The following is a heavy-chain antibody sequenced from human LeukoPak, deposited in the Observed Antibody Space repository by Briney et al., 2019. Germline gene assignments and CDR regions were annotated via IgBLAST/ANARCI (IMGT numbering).Heavy chain of an antibody. D-gene: IGHD5-18*01. CDR2: ISYDGGNK. V-gene: IGHV3-30-3*01. CDR3: ARDNGYRNGHAFDF. Sequence: PGGSLRLSCAASGFTFSRIAMSWVRQAPGKGLEWVALISYDGGNKYYADSVEGRFTISRDNSKNTLYLQVNSLRGEDTGVYYCARDNGYRNGHAFDFWGQGTLVTVSS. CDR1: GFTFSRIA. J-gene: IGHJ4*02.